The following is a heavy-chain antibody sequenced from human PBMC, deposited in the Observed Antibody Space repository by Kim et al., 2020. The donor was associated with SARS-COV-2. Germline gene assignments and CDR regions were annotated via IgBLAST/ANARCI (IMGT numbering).Heavy chain of an antibody. J-gene: IGHJ4*02. D-gene: IGHD6-19*01. CDR2: MNPNSGDT. CDR3: MRKVRETGWFDY. CDR1: GYTFTSYD. Sequence: ASVKVSCKASGYTFTSYDINWVRQATGQGLEWMGWMNPNSGDTGYAQKFQGRVTMTRDTSISTAYMELSSLRSEDTAVYYCMRKVRETGWFDYWGQGSLVTVSS. V-gene: IGHV1-8*01.